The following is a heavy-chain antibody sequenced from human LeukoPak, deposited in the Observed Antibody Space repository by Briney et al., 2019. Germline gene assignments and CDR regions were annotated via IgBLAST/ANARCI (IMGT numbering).Heavy chain of an antibody. CDR1: GFTFSSYE. D-gene: IGHD6-19*01. Sequence: GGSLRLSCAASGFTFSSYEMNWVRQAPGKGLEWVPYITSSGNTVYYADSVRGRFTISRDNAKNSLYLQMNSLRAEDTANYYCARDSVAGSQDAFDIWGQGTMVTVSS. CDR2: ITSSGNTV. V-gene: IGHV3-48*03. J-gene: IGHJ3*02. CDR3: ARDSVAGSQDAFDI.